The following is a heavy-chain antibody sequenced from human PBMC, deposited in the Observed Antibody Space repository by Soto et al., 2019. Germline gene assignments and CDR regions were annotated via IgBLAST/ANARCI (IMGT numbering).Heavy chain of an antibody. J-gene: IGHJ4*02. Sequence: PSETLSLTCTVSGGSISSSSYYWGWIRQPPGKGLEWIGSIYYSGSTYYNPSLKSRVTISVDTSKNQFSLKLSSVTAADTAVYYCARHARDSSGYVDYWGQGTLVTVSS. V-gene: IGHV4-39*01. CDR1: GGSISSSSYY. CDR2: IYYSGST. CDR3: ARHARDSSGYVDY. D-gene: IGHD3-22*01.